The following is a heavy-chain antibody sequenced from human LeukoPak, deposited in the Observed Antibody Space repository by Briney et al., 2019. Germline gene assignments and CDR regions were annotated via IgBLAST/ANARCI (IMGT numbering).Heavy chain of an antibody. J-gene: IGHJ4*02. CDR1: AFTFSSYW. CDR3: ARDRGYSSFDY. Sequence: GGPLRLSCEASAFTFSSYWMSWVRQAPGKGLEWVANIKEDGSEINYMDSVKGRFTISRDNAKNSLFLQMNSLRVEDTAVYYCARDRGYSSFDYWGQGTLVTVSS. CDR2: IKEDGSEI. V-gene: IGHV3-7*01. D-gene: IGHD4-23*01.